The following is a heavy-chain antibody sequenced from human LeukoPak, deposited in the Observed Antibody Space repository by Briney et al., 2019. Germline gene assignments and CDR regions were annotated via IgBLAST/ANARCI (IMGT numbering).Heavy chain of an antibody. J-gene: IGHJ4*02. CDR3: ARGHSSGWYLIFDY. D-gene: IGHD6-19*01. Sequence: PSETLSLTCTVSGDSINSNTYSWGWIRQPPGKGLEWIANIQYSGSTYYSPTLKSRVTISVDPSKNQFSLKLSSVTAADTAVYYCARGHSSGWYLIFDYWGQGTLVTVSS. CDR2: IQYSGST. V-gene: IGHV4-39*07. CDR1: GDSINSNTYS.